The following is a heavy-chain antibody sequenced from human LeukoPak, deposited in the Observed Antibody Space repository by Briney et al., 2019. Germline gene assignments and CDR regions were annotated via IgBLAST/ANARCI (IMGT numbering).Heavy chain of an antibody. J-gene: IGHJ6*02. V-gene: IGHV1-18*01. CDR1: DYTFTSYG. CDR3: ASHPYSGSYYYYYGMDV. D-gene: IGHD1-26*01. CDR2: ISAYNGNT. Sequence: ASVKVSCRASDYTFTSYGISWVRQAPGQGLEWMGWISAYNGNTNYAQKLQGRVTMTTDTSTSTAYMELRSLRPDDTAVYYCASHPYSGSYYYYYGMDVWGQGTTVTVSS.